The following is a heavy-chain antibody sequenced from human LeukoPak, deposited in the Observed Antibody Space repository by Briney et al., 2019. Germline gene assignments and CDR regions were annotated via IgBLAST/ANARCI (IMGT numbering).Heavy chain of an antibody. V-gene: IGHV4-59*11. J-gene: IGHJ5*02. CDR2: IYYSGST. CDR1: GGSISSHY. CDR3: ARELYSGSYYNWFDP. D-gene: IGHD1-26*01. Sequence: SETLSLTCTVSGGSISSHYWSWIRQPPGKGLEWIGYIYYSGSTNYNPSLKSRVTISVDTSKNQFSLKLSSVTAADTAVYYCARELYSGSYYNWFDPWGQGTLVTVSS.